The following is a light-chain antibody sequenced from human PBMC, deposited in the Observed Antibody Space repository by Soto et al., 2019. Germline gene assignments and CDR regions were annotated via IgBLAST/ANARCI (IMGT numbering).Light chain of an antibody. V-gene: IGKV1-39*01. J-gene: IGKJ1*01. CDR1: QSISRY. Sequence: DIPMTQSPSSLSASVGDRVTITCRASQSISRYLNWYQQKPGKAPKLLIYDASRLESGVPSRFSGSGSGTDFTLTINSQQAEDFSTYYCQQSSTTLWTFGQGTKVEIK. CDR2: DAS. CDR3: QQSSTTLWT.